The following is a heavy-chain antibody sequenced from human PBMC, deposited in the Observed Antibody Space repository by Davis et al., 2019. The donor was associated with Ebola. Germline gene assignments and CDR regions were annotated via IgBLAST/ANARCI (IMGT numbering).Heavy chain of an antibody. Sequence: ASVKVSCKASGYTFINYHMHWVRQAPGQGLEWMGWITTYNGNTNYAQNLQGRVTMTTDTSTNTAYMELRSLTSDDTAVYYCARGTSGSFDYWGQGTLVTVSS. CDR3: ARGTSGSFDY. D-gene: IGHD1-26*01. J-gene: IGHJ4*02. CDR1: GYTFINYH. V-gene: IGHV1-18*04. CDR2: ITTYNGNT.